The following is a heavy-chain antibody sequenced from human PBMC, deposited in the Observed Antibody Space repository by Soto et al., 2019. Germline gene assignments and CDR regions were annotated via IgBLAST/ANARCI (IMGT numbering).Heavy chain of an antibody. J-gene: IGHJ6*02. Sequence: PSETLSLTCTVSGGSISSGGYYWSWIRQHPGKGLEWIGYIYYSGSTYYNPSLKSRVTISVDTSKNQFSLKLSSVTAADTAVYYCASSSRGYGEAYYYYYGMDVWGQGTTVTVS. D-gene: IGHD6-25*01. CDR1: GGSISSGGYY. CDR3: ASSSRGYGEAYYYYYGMDV. CDR2: IYYSGST. V-gene: IGHV4-31*03.